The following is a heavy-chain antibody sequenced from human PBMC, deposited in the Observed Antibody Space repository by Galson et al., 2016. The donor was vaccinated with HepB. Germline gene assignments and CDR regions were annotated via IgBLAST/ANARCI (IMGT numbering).Heavy chain of an antibody. CDR2: ISGSGGTT. CDR3: AKDKLWLAESYFDQ. D-gene: IGHD6-19*01. J-gene: IGHJ4*02. CDR1: GFTFSSFA. V-gene: IGHV3-23*01. Sequence: SLRLSCAASGFTFSSFAMSWVRQAPGKGPEWVSGISGSGGTTYYVDSVRGRFTISRDQAKNTLYLQMNSLRVEDTAVYYCAKDKLWLAESYFDQWGQGILVTVSS.